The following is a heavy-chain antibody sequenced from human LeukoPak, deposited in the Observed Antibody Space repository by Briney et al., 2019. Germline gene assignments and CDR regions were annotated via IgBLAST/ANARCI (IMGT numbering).Heavy chain of an antibody. Sequence: ASVKVSCKASGYTFTSYYMHWVRQAPGQGLEWMGIINPSGGSTSYAQKFQGRVTMTRDTSTSTVYMELSSLRSEDTAVYYCARDPYCSSTSCYPPDYWGQGTLVTVSS. CDR2: INPSGGST. CDR3: ARDPYCSSTSCYPPDY. J-gene: IGHJ4*02. V-gene: IGHV1-46*01. D-gene: IGHD2-2*01. CDR1: GYTFTSYY.